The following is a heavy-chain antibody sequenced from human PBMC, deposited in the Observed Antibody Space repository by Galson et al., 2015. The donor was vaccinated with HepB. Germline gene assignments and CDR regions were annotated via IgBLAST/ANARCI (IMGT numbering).Heavy chain of an antibody. J-gene: IGHJ5*02. D-gene: IGHD6-13*01. CDR1: GGTFSSYA. CDR3: ARDSIAAAGKGSDNWFDP. Sequence: SVKVSCKASGGTFSSYAISWVRQAPGQGLEWMGGIIPIFGTANYAQKFQGRVTITADESTSTAYMELSSLRSEDTAVYYCARDSIAAAGKGSDNWFDPWGQGTLVTVSS. CDR2: IIPIFGTA. V-gene: IGHV1-69*13.